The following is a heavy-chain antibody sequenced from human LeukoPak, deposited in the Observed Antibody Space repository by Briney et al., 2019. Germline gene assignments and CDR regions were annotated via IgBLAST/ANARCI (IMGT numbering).Heavy chain of an antibody. CDR2: IWYDGSNK. CDR3: ARDIGAAAYFDY. V-gene: IGHV3-33*01. Sequence: GGSLRLSCAASGFTFSSCGMHWVRQAPGKGLEWVAVIWYDGSNKYYADSVKGRFTISRDNSKNTLYLQMNSLRAEDTAVYYCARDIGAAAYFDYWGQGTLVTVSS. J-gene: IGHJ4*02. CDR1: GFTFSSCG. D-gene: IGHD6-13*01.